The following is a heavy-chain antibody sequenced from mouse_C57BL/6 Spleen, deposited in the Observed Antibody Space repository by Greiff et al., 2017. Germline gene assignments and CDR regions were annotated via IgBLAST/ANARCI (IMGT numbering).Heavy chain of an antibody. V-gene: IGHV1-82*01. CDR3: ARSRPPGAMDY. CDR2: IYPGDGDT. J-gene: IGHJ4*01. Sequence: QVQLQQSGPELVKPGASVKISCKASGYAFSSSWMNWVKQRPGKGLEWIGRIYPGDGDTNYNGKFKGKATLTADKSSSTAYMQLSSLTSEDSAVYFCARSRPPGAMDYWGQGTSVTVSS. CDR1: GYAFSSSW.